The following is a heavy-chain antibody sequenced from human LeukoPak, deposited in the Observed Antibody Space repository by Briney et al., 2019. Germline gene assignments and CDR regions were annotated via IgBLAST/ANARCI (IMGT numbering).Heavy chain of an antibody. CDR2: ISGSGGST. D-gene: IGHD3-22*01. CDR3: AKARGTMIVVVRTQFVSFDY. Sequence: PGGSLRLSCAASGFTFSSYSMNWVRQAPGKGLEWVSAISGSGGSTYYADSVKGRFTISRDNSKNTLYLQMNSLRAEDTAVYYCAKARGTMIVVVRTQFVSFDYWGQGTLVTVSS. V-gene: IGHV3-23*01. J-gene: IGHJ4*02. CDR1: GFTFSSYS.